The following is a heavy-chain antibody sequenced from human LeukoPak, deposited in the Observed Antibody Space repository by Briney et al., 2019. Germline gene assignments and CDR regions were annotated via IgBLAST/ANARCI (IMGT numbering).Heavy chain of an antibody. V-gene: IGHV4-61*02. J-gene: IGHJ4*02. CDR3: ARDAGSHSLDY. CDR2: IYASGST. CDR1: GGSISGSTYY. Sequence: SQTLSLTCTVSGGSISGSTYYWGWIRQPAGKGLEWIGRIYASGSTSYNPSLKSRATISVDTSKNQFSLKLSSVTAADTAIYYCARDAGSHSLDYWGRGTLVTVSS. D-gene: IGHD1-26*01.